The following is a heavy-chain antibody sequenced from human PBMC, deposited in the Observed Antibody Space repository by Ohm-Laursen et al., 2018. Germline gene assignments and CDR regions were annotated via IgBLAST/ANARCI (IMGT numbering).Heavy chain of an antibody. CDR1: GFTFTNYH. CDR3: ARILQKGGPYDY. Sequence: GSLRLSCAASGFTFTNYHMHWVRQAPGKGLEYVSVIGTNGDITHYANSVKGRFTISRDNSKNTLYLQMGSLRAEDTAVYYCARILQKGGPYDYWGQGTLVTVSS. V-gene: IGHV3-64*01. CDR2: IGTNGDIT. J-gene: IGHJ4*02. D-gene: IGHD3-10*01.